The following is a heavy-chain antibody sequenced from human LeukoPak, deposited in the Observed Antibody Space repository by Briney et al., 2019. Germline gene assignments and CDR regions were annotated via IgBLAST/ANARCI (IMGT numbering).Heavy chain of an antibody. D-gene: IGHD5-24*01. J-gene: IGHJ6*03. V-gene: IGHV3-64*01. Sequence: GGSLRLSRAASGFTFSSYAMHWVRQAPGKGLEYVSAISSNGGSTYYANSVKCRFTISRDNSKNTLYLQMGSLRAEDMAVYYCARAGDGYNFYSYYYMDVWGKGTTVTVSS. CDR2: ISSNGGST. CDR1: GFTFSSYA. CDR3: ARAGDGYNFYSYYYMDV.